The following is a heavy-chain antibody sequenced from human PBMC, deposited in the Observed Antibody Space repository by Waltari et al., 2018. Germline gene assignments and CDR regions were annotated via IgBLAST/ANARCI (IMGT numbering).Heavy chain of an antibody. Sequence: EVQLVQSGAEVKKPEESLGTLCEGSVYRFTSHWLSWVRQMPGKGPEWVGRIDPSDSFRNYGPAFEGHVTISVDQSLRTAYLQWDSLKASDTAIYYCVRHRTTYPLEIDYWGQGTLVTVSS. J-gene: IGHJ4*02. CDR2: IDPSDSFR. CDR1: VYRFTSHW. V-gene: IGHV5-10-1*01. D-gene: IGHD2-2*01. CDR3: VRHRTTYPLEIDY.